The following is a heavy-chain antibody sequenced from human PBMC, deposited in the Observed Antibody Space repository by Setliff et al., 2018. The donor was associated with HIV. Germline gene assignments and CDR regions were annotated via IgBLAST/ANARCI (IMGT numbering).Heavy chain of an antibody. J-gene: IGHJ4*02. CDR3: ARGATSITFDY. CDR2: IYYSGTA. V-gene: IGHV4-31*03. CDR1: GGSISGGGYY. Sequence: SETLSLTCTVSGGSISGGGYYWTWIRQYPGRGLEWIGYIYYSGTAYYKPSLRSRVTISVDTSMNQFSLNLNSVTAADTAVYYCARGATSITFDYWSQGTLVTVSS.